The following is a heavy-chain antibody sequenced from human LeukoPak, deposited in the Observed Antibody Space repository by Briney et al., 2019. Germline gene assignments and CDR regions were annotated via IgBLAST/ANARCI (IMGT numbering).Heavy chain of an antibody. J-gene: IGHJ4*02. Sequence: PGGSLRLSCAASGFTFSNHWMTWVRQAPGKGLEWVANINQDGSGRYYVDSVKGRFTISRDNAKKSMYLQMNSLRDEDTAVYYCASDAGSSWSPWGYWGQGTLVTVSS. D-gene: IGHD6-13*01. CDR2: INQDGSGR. CDR3: ASDAGSSWSPWGY. V-gene: IGHV3-7*01. CDR1: GFTFSNHW.